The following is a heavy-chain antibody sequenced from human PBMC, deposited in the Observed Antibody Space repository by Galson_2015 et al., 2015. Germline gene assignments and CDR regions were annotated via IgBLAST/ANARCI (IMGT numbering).Heavy chain of an antibody. Sequence: SMRPSCAAYGFTVRSSAMNWVRRAPGTGVERIAALSPVSSRRYHADSVKGRLTIYRDNSQNTLFLHLNSLRADDTAVYYCAKDRRAVVMSAIDYWGQGTQVTVSS. CDR3: AKDRRAVVMSAIDY. CDR1: GFTVRSSA. CDR2: LSPVSSRR. V-gene: IGHV3-23*01. J-gene: IGHJ4*02. D-gene: IGHD2-21*02.